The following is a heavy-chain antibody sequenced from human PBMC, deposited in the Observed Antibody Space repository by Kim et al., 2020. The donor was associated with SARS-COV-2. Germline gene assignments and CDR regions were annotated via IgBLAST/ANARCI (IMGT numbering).Heavy chain of an antibody. CDR3: ARENGGNSRFVDY. CDR1: GGSISSGGNY. V-gene: IGHV4-31*03. Sequence: SETLSLTCTVSGGSISSGGNYWSWIRQHPGKGLECIGYIFYSGNTYYNPSLKGRVAISVDTSKNQFSLKLRSVTAADTAVYYCARENGGNSRFVDYWGQGTLVTVSS. D-gene: IGHD4-17*01. CDR2: IFYSGNT. J-gene: IGHJ4*02.